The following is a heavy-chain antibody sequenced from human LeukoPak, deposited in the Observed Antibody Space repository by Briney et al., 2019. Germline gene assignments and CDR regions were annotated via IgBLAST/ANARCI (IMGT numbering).Heavy chain of an antibody. CDR1: GFTFSSYA. J-gene: IGHJ4*02. CDR3: ARGPLAYCSGDCYPLGY. Sequence: PGGSPRLSCAASGFTFSSYAMSWVRQAPGKGLEWVSVIYSGGTTYYADSVKGRFTISRDNSKNTLYLQMNTLRPDDTAVYYCARGPLAYCSGDCYPLGYWGQGTLVTVSS. D-gene: IGHD2-21*02. V-gene: IGHV3-53*01. CDR2: IYSGGTT.